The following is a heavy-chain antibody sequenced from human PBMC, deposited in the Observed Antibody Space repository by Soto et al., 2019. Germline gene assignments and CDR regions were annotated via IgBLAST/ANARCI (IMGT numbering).Heavy chain of an antibody. CDR1: GFTFNTYG. CDR3: ARDSLSGTYYLDY. Sequence: GGSLRLSCAASGFTFNTYGMHWVRRAPGKGLEWVAVIWHDGSNKYYADSVQGRFTISRHNSENTLYLQMNSLGAEDTAVYYCARDSLSGTYYLDYWGQGTLVTVSS. V-gene: IGHV3-33*01. J-gene: IGHJ4*02. CDR2: IWHDGSNK. D-gene: IGHD1-26*01.